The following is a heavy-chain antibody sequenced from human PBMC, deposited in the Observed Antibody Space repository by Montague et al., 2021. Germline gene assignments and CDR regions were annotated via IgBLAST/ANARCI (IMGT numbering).Heavy chain of an antibody. CDR3: ARQGFYESGGFFI. J-gene: IGHJ4*02. V-gene: IGHV4-59*01. CDR1: GDSINGWY. Sequence: DPLSLTCSVSGDSINGWYWSWIRQPPGKGLEWIGSVFYSGATNYNPSLKSRVTMSADTSKNQVSLKVNSVTAADTAVYYCARQGFYESGGFFIWGLGTLVTVSS. D-gene: IGHD3-22*01. CDR2: VFYSGAT.